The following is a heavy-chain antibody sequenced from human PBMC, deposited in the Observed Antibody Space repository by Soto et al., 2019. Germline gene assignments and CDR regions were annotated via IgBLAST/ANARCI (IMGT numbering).Heavy chain of an antibody. J-gene: IGHJ4*02. V-gene: IGHV4-38-2*02. CDR2: VYRSGAA. CDR3: ARDYRYALDVAGYYDF. Sequence: TSETLSLTCTVSGYSISTGYYWAWVRQSPGKGLEWIGSVYRSGAAYYSPTLKSRVTISVDTSKNQFSLHLKSVTAADAAVYYCARDYRYALDVAGYYDFWGQGTTVTVSS. D-gene: IGHD6-19*01. CDR1: GYSISTGYY.